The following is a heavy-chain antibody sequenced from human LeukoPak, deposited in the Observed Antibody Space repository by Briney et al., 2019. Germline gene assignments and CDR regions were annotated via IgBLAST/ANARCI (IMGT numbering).Heavy chain of an antibody. D-gene: IGHD6-19*01. J-gene: IGHJ4*02. CDR1: GGSISSSSYY. V-gene: IGHV4-39*01. CDR3: ASMAVADKGY. CDR2: IYYSGST. Sequence: PSQTLSLTCTVSGGSISSSSYYWGWIRQPPGKGLEWIGSIYYSGSTYYNPSLKSRVTISVDTSKNQFSLKLSSVTAADTAVYYCASMAVADKGYWGQGTLVTVSS.